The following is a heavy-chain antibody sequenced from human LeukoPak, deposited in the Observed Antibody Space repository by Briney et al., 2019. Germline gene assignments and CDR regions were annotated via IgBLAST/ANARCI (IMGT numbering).Heavy chain of an antibody. J-gene: IGHJ4*02. Sequence: GGSLRRSCAASGFTFSDYYISWIRQAPGKGLEWVSTISGSGGSTYYADSVKGRFTISRDNSKSTLYLQINSLRAEDTAVYYCAKSGYNRFDYWGQGTLVTVSS. CDR2: ISGSGGST. V-gene: IGHV3-23*01. CDR3: AKSGYNRFDY. CDR1: GFTFSDYY. D-gene: IGHD5-24*01.